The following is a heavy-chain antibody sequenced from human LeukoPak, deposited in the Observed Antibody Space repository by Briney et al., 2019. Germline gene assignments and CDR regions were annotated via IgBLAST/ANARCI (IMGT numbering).Heavy chain of an antibody. V-gene: IGHV4-39*07. D-gene: IGHD4-17*01. CDR1: GGSISSSDYY. CDR3: ARRTTVTTSYANWFDP. Sequence: SSETLSLTCTVSGGSISSSDYYWGWIRQPPGRGLEWIGSIYYSGSTYYSPSLKSRVTMSVDTSKNQFSLKLSSVTAADTAVYYCARRTTVTTSYANWFDPWGQGTLVTVSS. CDR2: IYYSGST. J-gene: IGHJ5*02.